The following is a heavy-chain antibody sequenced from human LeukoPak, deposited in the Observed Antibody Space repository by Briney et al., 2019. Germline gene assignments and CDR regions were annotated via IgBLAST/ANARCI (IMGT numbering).Heavy chain of an antibody. Sequence: GGSLRLSCAASGFTFSSYAMSWVRQAPGKGLEWVSAISGSGGSTYYADSVKGRFTISRDNSKYTLSLQMDSLRPDDTAVYYCARETRLRLGGYYFDSWGQGILVTVSS. CDR3: ARETRLRLGGYYFDS. J-gene: IGHJ4*02. V-gene: IGHV3-23*01. CDR2: ISGSGGST. CDR1: GFTFSSYA. D-gene: IGHD3-16*01.